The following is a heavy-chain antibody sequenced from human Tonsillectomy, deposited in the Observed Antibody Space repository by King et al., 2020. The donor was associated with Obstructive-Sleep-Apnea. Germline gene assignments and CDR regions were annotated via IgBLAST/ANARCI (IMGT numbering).Heavy chain of an antibody. Sequence: QLVQSGAEVKKPGASVKVSCMASGYTFTSYGISWVRQAPGQGLEWMGWISVYNGNTKYGQKVEDRVTMTTQTSTRTAYMELRSLRSDDTAFYYCSRETTYGVPMEGGFESWGQGKMGTVSS. CDR2: ISVYNGNT. J-gene: IGHJ3*02. V-gene: IGHV1-18*04. CDR3: SRETTYGVPMEGGFES. CDR1: GYTFTSYG. D-gene: IGHD3-3*01.